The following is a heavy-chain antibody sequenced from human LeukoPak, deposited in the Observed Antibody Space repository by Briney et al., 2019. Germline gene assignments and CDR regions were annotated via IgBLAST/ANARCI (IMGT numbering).Heavy chain of an antibody. D-gene: IGHD2-2*01. CDR2: IYYSGST. J-gene: IGHJ4*02. Sequence: SETLSLTCTVSGGSISSSSYYWGWIRQPPGKGLEWIGSIYYSGSTYYNPSLKSRVTISVDTSRNQFSLKLSSVTAADTAVYYCARLRGAAMVNYWGQGTLVTVSS. CDR3: ARLRGAAMVNY. CDR1: GGSISSSSYY. V-gene: IGHV4-39*01.